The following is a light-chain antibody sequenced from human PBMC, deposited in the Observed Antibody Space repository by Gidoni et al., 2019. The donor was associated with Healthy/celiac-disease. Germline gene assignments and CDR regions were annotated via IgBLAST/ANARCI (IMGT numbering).Light chain of an antibody. J-gene: IGLJ2*01. CDR3: SSYTSSSTVV. CDR1: SSDVGGYNY. CDR2: EVS. V-gene: IGLV2-14*01. Sequence: QSARTQPASASGSPGQSITIPCTGTSSDVGGYNYVSWYQQHPGKAPKLMIYEVSNRPSGVSNRFSGSKSGNTASLTISGLQAEDEADYYCSSYTSSSTVVFGGGTKLTVL.